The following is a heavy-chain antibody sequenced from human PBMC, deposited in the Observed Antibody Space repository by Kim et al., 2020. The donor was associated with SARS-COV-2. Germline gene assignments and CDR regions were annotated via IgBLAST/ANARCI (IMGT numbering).Heavy chain of an antibody. CDR2: ISPLTGAR. CDR1: GYTFTTYW. D-gene: IGHD6-13*01. J-gene: IGHJ4*02. CDR3: VRDFDGTWSLDY. V-gene: IGHV1-46*01. Sequence: ASVKVSCKASGYTFTTYWMHWVRQAPGEGPEWMGIISPLTGARTYAQKFQGRITLTSDASTTTVYMELSSLKSDDTAVFYCVRDFDGTWSLDYWGQGTLVTVSS.